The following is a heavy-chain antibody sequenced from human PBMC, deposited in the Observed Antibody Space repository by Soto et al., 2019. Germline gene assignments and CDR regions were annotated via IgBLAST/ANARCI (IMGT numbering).Heavy chain of an antibody. CDR3: ARDKERDYYDSSGFFHDAFDI. CDR2: IYHSGST. CDR1: GVSISSSNW. J-gene: IGHJ3*02. Sequence: SETLSLTCAVSGVSISSSNWWSWVRQPPGKGLEWIGEIYHSGSTNYNPSLKSRVTISVDKSKNQFSLKLSSVTAADTAVYYCARDKERDYYDSSGFFHDAFDIWGQGTMVTVSS. V-gene: IGHV4-4*02. D-gene: IGHD3-22*01.